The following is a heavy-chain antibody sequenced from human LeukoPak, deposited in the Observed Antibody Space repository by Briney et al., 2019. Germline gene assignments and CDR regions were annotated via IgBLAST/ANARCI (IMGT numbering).Heavy chain of an antibody. CDR2: VHDSGHT. J-gene: IGHJ4*02. CDR3: ARYGDYKGAY. V-gene: IGHV4-59*01. Sequence: SETLSLTCTVSGDSFSNYFWTWIRQPPGMGLEWIAYVHDSGHTDYNPSLKSRVTISLDRSKNQFSLKLSSVTAADTAVHYCARYGDYKGAYWGQGALVTVSS. D-gene: IGHD4-17*01. CDR1: GDSFSNYF.